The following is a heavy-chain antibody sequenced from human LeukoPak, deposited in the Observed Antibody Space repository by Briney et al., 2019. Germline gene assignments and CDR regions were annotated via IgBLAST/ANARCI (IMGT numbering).Heavy chain of an antibody. D-gene: IGHD3-10*01. V-gene: IGHV1-18*01. CDR1: GYDLNTYA. CDR2: ISAYSGKK. J-gene: IGHJ4*01. CDR3: ARDFAMARVFDF. Sequence: ASVKVSRKASGYDLNTYAFSWVRQAPGKGLEWMGWISAYSGKKEYAQNLRGRVTMTTDISTGTAYMDLRGLTSDDTAVYYCARDFAMARVFDFWGHGTLVTVSS.